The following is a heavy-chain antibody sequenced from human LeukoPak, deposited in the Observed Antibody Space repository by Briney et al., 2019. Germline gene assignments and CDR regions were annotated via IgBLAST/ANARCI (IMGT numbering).Heavy chain of an antibody. V-gene: IGHV3-43*01. J-gene: IGHJ4*02. D-gene: IGHD6-13*01. CDR1: GFTFDDYT. CDR3: AKVRLTAAGLDY. Sequence: GGSLRLSCAASGFTFDDYTMHWVRQAPGKGLEWVSLISWDGGSTYYADSVKGRFTISRDNSKNSLYLQMNSLRAEDTAVYYCAKVRLTAAGLDYWGQGTLVTVSS. CDR2: ISWDGGST.